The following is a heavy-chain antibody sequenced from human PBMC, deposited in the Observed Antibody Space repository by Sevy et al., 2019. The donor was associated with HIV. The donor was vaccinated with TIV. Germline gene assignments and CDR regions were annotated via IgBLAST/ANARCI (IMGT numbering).Heavy chain of an antibody. CDR3: ARNRFIFGSGPPDS. CDR2: INPNSGGT. V-gene: IGHV1-2*02. CDR1: GFSFTAYF. Sequence: ASVKVSCEASGFSFTAYFIHWVRQAPGQGLEWMGWINPNSGGTNYAQKFQGRVTMTSDASISAAYMELTSLTSDDTAVYYCARNRFIFGSGPPDSWGQGTLVTVSP. J-gene: IGHJ4*02. D-gene: IGHD2-15*01.